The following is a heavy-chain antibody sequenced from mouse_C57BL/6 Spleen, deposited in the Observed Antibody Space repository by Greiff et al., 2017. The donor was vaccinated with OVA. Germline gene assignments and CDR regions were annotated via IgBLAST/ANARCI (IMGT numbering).Heavy chain of an antibody. CDR1: GFTFSDAW. V-gene: IGHV6-6*01. D-gene: IGHD2-4*01. J-gene: IGHJ3*01. CDR3: TRLGDYAWFAY. CDR2: IRNKANNHAT. Sequence: EVKVVESGGGLVQPGGSMKLSCAASGFTFSDAWMDWVRQSPEKGLEWVAEIRNKANNHATYYAESVKGRFTISRDDSKSSVYLQMNSLRAEDTGIYYCTRLGDYAWFAYWGQGTLVTVSA.